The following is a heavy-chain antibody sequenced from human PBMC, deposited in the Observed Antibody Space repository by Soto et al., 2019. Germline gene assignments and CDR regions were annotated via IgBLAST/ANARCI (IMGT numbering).Heavy chain of an antibody. V-gene: IGHV1-46*01. CDR2: INPSGGST. D-gene: IGHD6-13*01. CDR1: GYTFTSYY. J-gene: IGHJ5*02. Sequence: ASVKVSCKASGYTFTSYYMHWVRQAPGQGLEWMGIINPSGGSTSYAQKFQGRVTMTRNTSISTAYMELSSLRSEDTAVYYCARGGDSSSWRNWFDPWGQGTLVTVSS. CDR3: ARGGDSSSWRNWFDP.